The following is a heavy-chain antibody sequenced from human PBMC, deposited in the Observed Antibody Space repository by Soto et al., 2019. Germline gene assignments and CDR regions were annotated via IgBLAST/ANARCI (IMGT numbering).Heavy chain of an antibody. CDR1: GFTFSSYA. CDR3: EREYGITGTTFDY. D-gene: IGHD1-7*01. Sequence: QVQLVESGGGVVQPGRSLRLSCAASGFTFSSYAMHWVRQAPGKGLEWVAVISYDGSNKYYADSVKGRFTISRDNSKNTLYLQMNSLRAEDTGVYYCEREYGITGTTFDYWGQGTLVTVSS. V-gene: IGHV3-30-3*01. J-gene: IGHJ4*02. CDR2: ISYDGSNK.